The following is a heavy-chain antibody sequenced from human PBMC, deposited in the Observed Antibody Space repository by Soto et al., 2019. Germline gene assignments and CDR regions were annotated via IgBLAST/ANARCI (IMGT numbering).Heavy chain of an antibody. D-gene: IGHD1-1*01. Sequence: EVQLVESGGGLVKPGGSLRLSCAASGFTFSNAWMSWVRQAPGKGLEWVGRIKSKTDGGTTDYAAPVKGRFTISRDDSKTTLYLQMNSLKTEDTAVYYCTTDRRRTGNWSAGAFDYWGQGTLVTVSS. CDR3: TTDRRRTGNWSAGAFDY. CDR1: GFTFSNAW. J-gene: IGHJ4*02. CDR2: IKSKTDGGTT. V-gene: IGHV3-15*01.